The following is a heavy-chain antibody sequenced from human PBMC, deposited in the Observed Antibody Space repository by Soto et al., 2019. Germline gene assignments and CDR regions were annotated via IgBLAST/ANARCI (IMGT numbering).Heavy chain of an antibody. CDR2: IYYSGST. CDR3: ASLIYYYGMDV. Sequence: SETLSLTCTVSGGSISSYYWSWIRQPPGKGLEWIGYIYYSGSTNYNPSLKSRVTISVDTSKNQFSLKLSSVTAADTAVYYCASLIYYYGMDVWGPGTTVTASS. D-gene: IGHD3-16*01. V-gene: IGHV4-59*01. J-gene: IGHJ6*02. CDR1: GGSISSYY.